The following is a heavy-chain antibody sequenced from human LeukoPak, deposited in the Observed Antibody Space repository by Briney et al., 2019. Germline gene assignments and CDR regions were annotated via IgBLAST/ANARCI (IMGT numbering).Heavy chain of an antibody. CDR1: GGSISSGTYF. CDR3: ASLYYESSGYDRTFDY. V-gene: IGHV4-31*03. CDR2: IYYSGST. Sequence: SQTLSLTCTVSGGSISSGTYFWNWVRQHPGNGLEWIGYIYYSGSTSYNPSLKTRVIISVDTSKNQFSLKLSSVTAADTAVYYCASLYYESSGYDRTFDYWGQGTLVTVSS. J-gene: IGHJ4*02. D-gene: IGHD3-22*01.